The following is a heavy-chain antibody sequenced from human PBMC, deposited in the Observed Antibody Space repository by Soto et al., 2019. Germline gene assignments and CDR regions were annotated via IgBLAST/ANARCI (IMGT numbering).Heavy chain of an antibody. J-gene: IGHJ4*02. CDR1: GGSINNHY. Sequence: QVHLQESGPGLVKPSETLSLTCTVSGGSINNHYWSWIRQPPGKGLEWIGYIYYTGSTNYNPSLKSRVTMSVDTSKNQCSLNLTSLTAADTAIYYCARANGYSAYWGKGTLFTVSS. CDR2: IYYTGST. CDR3: ARANGYSAY. D-gene: IGHD1-1*01. V-gene: IGHV4-59*11.